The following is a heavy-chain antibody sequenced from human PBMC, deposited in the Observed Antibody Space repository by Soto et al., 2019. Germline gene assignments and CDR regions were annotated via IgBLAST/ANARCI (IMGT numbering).Heavy chain of an antibody. CDR3: AREKEVGATERDAFDI. J-gene: IGHJ3*02. CDR2: ISSSGTTI. D-gene: IGHD1-26*01. Sequence: GFLRLSCVASGLRLNDYYMSWIRQAPGKGLEWVSYISSSGTTIYYADSVKGRFTISRDNAKNSLYLQMKSLRAEDTAVYYCAREKEVGATERDAFDIWGQGTMVTVSS. V-gene: IGHV3-11*01. CDR1: GLRLNDYY.